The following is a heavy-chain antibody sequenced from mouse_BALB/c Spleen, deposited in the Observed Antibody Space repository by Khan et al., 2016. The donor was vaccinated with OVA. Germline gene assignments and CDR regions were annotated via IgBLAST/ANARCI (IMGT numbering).Heavy chain of an antibody. CDR3: ARGGAHDRSDGWFAY. J-gene: IGHJ3*01. CDR1: GYTFTTYT. V-gene: IGHV1-4*01. CDR2: IIPSNDYT. D-gene: IGHD2-14*01. Sequence: QVQLKESGAELARPGASVKMSCKASGYTFTTYTIHWVKQRPGQGLEWIGYIIPSNDYTNYNQKFKDRATLTADKSSSTAYMQLSSLTSEDSAVYYCARGGAHDRSDGWFAYWGQGTLVTVSA.